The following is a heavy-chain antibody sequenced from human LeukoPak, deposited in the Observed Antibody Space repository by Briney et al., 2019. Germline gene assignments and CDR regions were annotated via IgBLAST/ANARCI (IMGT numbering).Heavy chain of an antibody. CDR3: ARDLCQGTCGYCTNGVCYTDVGGDY. Sequence: GASVKVSCKASGYTFTSYYMHWVRQAPGQGLEWMGIINPSGGSTSYAQKFQGRVTMTRDTSTSTVYMELRSLRSEDTAVYYCARDLCQGTCGYCTNGVCYTDVGGDYWGQGTLVTVSS. D-gene: IGHD2-8*01. CDR2: INPSGGST. CDR1: GYTFTSYY. J-gene: IGHJ4*02. V-gene: IGHV1-46*01.